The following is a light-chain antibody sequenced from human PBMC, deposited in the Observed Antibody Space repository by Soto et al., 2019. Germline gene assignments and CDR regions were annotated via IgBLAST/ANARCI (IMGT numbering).Light chain of an antibody. Sequence: DIQMTQSPSTLSAYVGDRVTITCRASQSISSWLAWYQQKPGKAPKLLIYDASSLESGVPSRFSGSGSGTEFTLTISSLQPDDFATYYCQQYNSYWATFGQGTKVDIK. V-gene: IGKV1-5*01. CDR3: QQYNSYWAT. CDR1: QSISSW. J-gene: IGKJ1*01. CDR2: DAS.